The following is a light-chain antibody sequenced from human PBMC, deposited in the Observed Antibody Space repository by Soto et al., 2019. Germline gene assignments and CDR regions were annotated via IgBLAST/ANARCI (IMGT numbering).Light chain of an antibody. V-gene: IGLV2-14*01. CDR1: SSDVGSYNY. CDR2: EVS. Sequence: QSALTQPASVSGSPGQSITISCTGTSSDVGSYNYVSWYQHHPGKAPKLMIYEVSNRPSGISNRFSGSKSGNTASLTISGLQAEDEAHYFCSSYTTTNTLGVFGTGTKLTVL. J-gene: IGLJ1*01. CDR3: SSYTTTNTLGV.